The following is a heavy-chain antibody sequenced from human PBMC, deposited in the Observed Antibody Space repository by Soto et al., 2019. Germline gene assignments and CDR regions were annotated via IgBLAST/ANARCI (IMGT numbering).Heavy chain of an antibody. CDR1: GYTFTSYG. V-gene: IGHV1-18*01. Sequence: ASVKVSCKASGYTFTSYGISWVRQAPGQGLEWMGWISAYNGNTNYAQKLQGRVTMTTDTSTSTAYMELRSLRSDDTAVYYCARYKRGHPDDYGDYGGDYYYYMDVWGKGTTVTVSS. CDR3: ARYKRGHPDDYGDYGGDYYYYMDV. D-gene: IGHD4-17*01. CDR2: ISAYNGNT. J-gene: IGHJ6*03.